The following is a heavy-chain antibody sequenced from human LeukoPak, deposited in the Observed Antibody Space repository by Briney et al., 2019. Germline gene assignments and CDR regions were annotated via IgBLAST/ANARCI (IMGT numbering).Heavy chain of an antibody. V-gene: IGHV1-69*13. CDR2: IIPIFGTA. Sequence: GASVKVSCKASGGTFSSYAISWARQAPGQGLEWMGGIIPIFGTANYAQKFQGRVTITADESTSTAYMELSSLRSEDTAVYYCARAGGYCSSTSCYGPAAYYYYGMDVWGKGTTVTVSS. J-gene: IGHJ6*04. CDR1: GGTFSSYA. CDR3: ARAGGYCSSTSCYGPAAYYYYGMDV. D-gene: IGHD2-2*01.